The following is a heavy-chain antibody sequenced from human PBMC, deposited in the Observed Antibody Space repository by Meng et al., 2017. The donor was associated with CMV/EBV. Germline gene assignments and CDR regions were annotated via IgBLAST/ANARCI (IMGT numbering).Heavy chain of an antibody. CDR2: IRSKANSYAT. V-gene: IGHV3-73*01. CDR3: TTPRRVGYNYYFDY. CDR1: GFTFSGSA. Sequence: GESLKISCAASGFTFSGSAMHWVRQASGKGLEWVGRIRSKANSYATAYAASVKCRFTISRDDSKNTAYLQMNSLKTEDTAVYYCTTPRRVGYNYYFDYWGQGTLVTVSS. J-gene: IGHJ4*02. D-gene: IGHD5-24*01.